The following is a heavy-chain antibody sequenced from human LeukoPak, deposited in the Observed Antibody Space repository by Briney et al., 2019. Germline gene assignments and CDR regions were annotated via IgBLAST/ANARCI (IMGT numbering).Heavy chain of an antibody. Sequence: GGSLRLSCAASGFTFSSYGMHWVRQAPGKGLEWVAVISYDGSNKYYADSVKGRFTISRDNSKNTLYLQMDSLRAEDTAVYYCAGGYIAADLDYWGQGTLITVSS. CDR1: GFTFSSYG. CDR2: ISYDGSNK. D-gene: IGHD6-13*01. V-gene: IGHV3-30*03. J-gene: IGHJ4*02. CDR3: AGGYIAADLDY.